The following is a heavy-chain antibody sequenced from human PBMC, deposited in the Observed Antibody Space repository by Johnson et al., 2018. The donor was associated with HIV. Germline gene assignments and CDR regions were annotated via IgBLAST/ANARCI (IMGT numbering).Heavy chain of an antibody. D-gene: IGHD6-6*01. CDR3: ARAERSSSGVDAFDI. V-gene: IGHV3-53*05. Sequence: VQLVEAGGGLIQPGGSPRLSCAGSGFSDSSNYMSWVSVATGKGLAWVSVTYSDGSTYYAGPVKGRFTISRDNSKNTLYLQMNSLRAEDTAVYYCARAERSSSGVDAFDIWGQGTMVTVSS. CDR1: GFSDSSNY. CDR2: TYSDGST. J-gene: IGHJ3*02.